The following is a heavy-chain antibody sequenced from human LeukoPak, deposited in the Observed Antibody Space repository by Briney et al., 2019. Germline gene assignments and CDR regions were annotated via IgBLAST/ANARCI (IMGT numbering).Heavy chain of an antibody. D-gene: IGHD3-9*01. V-gene: IGHV1-69*13. CDR1: GGTFSSYA. CDR2: IIPLFGTT. Sequence: GASVKVSCKASGGTFSSYAISWVRQAPGQGLEWMGGIIPLFGTTNYAQKFQGRVTITADESTSTAYMELSSLRSEDTAVYYCARDQGYIRSFDWLPHTPFDYWGQGTLVTVSS. CDR3: ARDQGYIRSFDWLPHTPFDY. J-gene: IGHJ4*02.